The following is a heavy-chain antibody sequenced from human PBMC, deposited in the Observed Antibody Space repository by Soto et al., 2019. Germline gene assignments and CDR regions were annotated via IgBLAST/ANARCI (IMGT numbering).Heavy chain of an antibody. Sequence: QVQLVESGGGVVQPGRSLRLSCAASGFTFSSYAMHWVRQAPGKGLEWVAVISYDGSNKYYADSVKGRFTISRDNSKNTRYMQRNSLRAEDTAVDYCARDSSGSHFPWGQGTLVTVSS. V-gene: IGHV3-30-3*01. CDR2: ISYDGSNK. CDR3: ARDSSGSHFP. J-gene: IGHJ5*02. D-gene: IGHD1-26*01. CDR1: GFTFSSYA.